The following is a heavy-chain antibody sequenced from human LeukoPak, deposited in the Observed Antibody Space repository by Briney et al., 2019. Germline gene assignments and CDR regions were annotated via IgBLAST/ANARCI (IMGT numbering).Heavy chain of an antibody. CDR2: IYTSGST. D-gene: IGHD2-15*01. Sequence: SQTLSLTCTVSGGSLSSGSYYWSWLRQPAGRGLEWIGRIYTSGSTNYNPSLKSRVTISVDTSKNQFSLKLSSVTAADTAVYYCARGLGYCSGGSCPRWFDPWGQGTLVTVSS. CDR3: ARGLGYCSGGSCPRWFDP. CDR1: GGSLSSGSYY. J-gene: IGHJ5*02. V-gene: IGHV4-61*02.